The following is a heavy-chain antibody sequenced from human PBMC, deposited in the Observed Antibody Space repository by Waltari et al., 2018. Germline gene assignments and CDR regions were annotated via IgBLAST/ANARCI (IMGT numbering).Heavy chain of an antibody. V-gene: IGHV4-39*01. D-gene: IGHD6-19*01. J-gene: IGHJ4*02. CDR2: GST. CDR3: ARGSSGWYKLDY. Sequence: GSTYYNPSLKSRVTISVDTSKNQFSLKLSSVTAADTAVYYCARGSSGWYKLDYWGQGTLVTVSS.